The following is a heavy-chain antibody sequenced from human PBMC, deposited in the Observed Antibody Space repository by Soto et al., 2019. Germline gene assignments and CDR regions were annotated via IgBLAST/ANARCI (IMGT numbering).Heavy chain of an antibody. Sequence: ASVKVSCKASGYTFTSYGIHWVRRAPGQRLEWMGWINAANGDTKYSPKFQGRVTITRDTSASTAYMELSSLRSEDTAVYYCVRSPASAPAIDCFDACGQSPLLPMCWG. CDR2: INAANGDT. CDR3: VRSPASAPAIDCFDACGQSPLLPMC. J-gene: IGHJ6*03. D-gene: IGHD2-21*02. CDR1: GYTFTSYG. V-gene: IGHV1-3*01.